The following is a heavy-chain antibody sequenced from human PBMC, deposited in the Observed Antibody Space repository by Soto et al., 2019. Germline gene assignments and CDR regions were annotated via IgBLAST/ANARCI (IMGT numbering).Heavy chain of an antibody. Sequence: GGSLRLSCAASGFTFSNAWMSWVRQAPGKGLEWVGRIKSKTDGGTTDYAAPVKGRFTISRDDSKNTLYLQMNSLKTEDTAVYYCTTVDWNYYYYYYGMDVWDQGTTVTVSS. V-gene: IGHV3-15*01. CDR2: IKSKTDGGTT. D-gene: IGHD1-7*01. CDR3: TTVDWNYYYYYYGMDV. J-gene: IGHJ6*02. CDR1: GFTFSNAW.